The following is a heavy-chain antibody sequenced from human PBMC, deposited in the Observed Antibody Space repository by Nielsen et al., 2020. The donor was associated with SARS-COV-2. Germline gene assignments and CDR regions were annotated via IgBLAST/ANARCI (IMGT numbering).Heavy chain of an antibody. D-gene: IGHD2-2*01. J-gene: IGHJ4*02. Sequence: SETLSLTCTVSGGSISSGGYYWSWIRQHPGKGLEWIGYIYYSGSTYYNPSLKSRVTISVDTSKNQFSLKLSSVTAADTAVYYCARDQIVVVPAAILNPSHFDYWGQGTLVTVSS. V-gene: IGHV4-31*03. CDR1: GGSISSGGYY. CDR3: ARDQIVVVPAAILNPSHFDY. CDR2: IYYSGST.